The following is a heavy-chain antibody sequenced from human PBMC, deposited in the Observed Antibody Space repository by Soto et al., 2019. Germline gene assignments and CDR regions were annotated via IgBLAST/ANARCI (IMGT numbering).Heavy chain of an antibody. D-gene: IGHD6-13*01. CDR3: ARDLAAGDF. J-gene: IGHJ4*02. CDR1: GYIFINYY. Sequence: QVQLVQSGAEVKKPGASVKVSCKASGYIFINYYIHWVRQAPGQGLEWIGIINPNGGSTNYAQKFGGIVTLARDTSTSTVYMDLSSLRSEDTAMYYCARDLAAGDFWGQGTLVTVSS. CDR2: INPNGGST. V-gene: IGHV1-46*01.